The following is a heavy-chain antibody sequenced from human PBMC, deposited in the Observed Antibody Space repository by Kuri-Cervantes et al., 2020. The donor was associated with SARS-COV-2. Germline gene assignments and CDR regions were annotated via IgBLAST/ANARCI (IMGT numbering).Heavy chain of an antibody. Sequence: GGSLRLSCAASGFTFDDYGMSWVRQAPGKGLEWVSGINWNGGSTGYADSVKGRFTISRDNSKNTLYLQMNSLRAEDTAVYYCAKGYCSSTSCYPDYWGQGTLVTVSS. CDR3: AKGYCSSTSCYPDY. D-gene: IGHD2-2*01. V-gene: IGHV3-20*04. CDR2: INWNGGST. CDR1: GFTFDDYG. J-gene: IGHJ4*02.